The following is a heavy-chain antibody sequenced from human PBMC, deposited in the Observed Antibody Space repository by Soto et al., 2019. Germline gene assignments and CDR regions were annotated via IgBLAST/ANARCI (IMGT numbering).Heavy chain of an antibody. CDR1: GFTFSSYA. D-gene: IGHD2-15*01. V-gene: IGHV3-23*01. CDR2: ISGSGGST. CDR3: AKAGNDCSGGSCYSGYYYYGTDV. J-gene: IGHJ6*02. Sequence: PGGSLRLSCAASGFTFSSYAMSWVRQAPGKGLEWVSAISGSGGSTYYADSVKGRFTISRDNSKNTLYLQMNSLRAEDTAVYYCAKAGNDCSGGSCYSGYYYYGTDVWGQGTTVTVCS.